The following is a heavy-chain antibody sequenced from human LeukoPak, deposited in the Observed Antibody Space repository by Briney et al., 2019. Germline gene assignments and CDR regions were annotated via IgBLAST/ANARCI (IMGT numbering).Heavy chain of an antibody. CDR3: ARVHYYDSSGNWYFDL. CDR1: GLTFSSYS. D-gene: IGHD3-22*01. J-gene: IGHJ2*01. Sequence: PGGSLRLSCAASGLTFSSYSMNWVRQAPGKGLEWVSYISGSSNTIYYADSVKGRFTISRDNAKNSLYLQMNSLRAEDTAVYYCARVHYYDSSGNWYFDLWGRGTLVTVSS. CDR2: ISGSSNTI. V-gene: IGHV3-48*04.